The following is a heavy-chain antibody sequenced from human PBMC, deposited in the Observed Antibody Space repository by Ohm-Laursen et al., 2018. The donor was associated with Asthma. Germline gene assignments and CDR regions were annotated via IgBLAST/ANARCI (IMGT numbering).Heavy chain of an antibody. CDR2: IIPSFGTA. D-gene: IGHD1-14*01. Sequence: SSVKVSCKASGGTFSMDGISWVRQAPGEGLEWMGGIIPSFGTANYAQKFHGRLTIYADESTSTTYMELSSLRSDDSAVYFCAREASGNTGLYYFDFWGQGTLVTVSS. V-gene: IGHV1-69*01. CDR3: AREASGNTGLYYFDF. J-gene: IGHJ4*02. CDR1: GGTFSMDG.